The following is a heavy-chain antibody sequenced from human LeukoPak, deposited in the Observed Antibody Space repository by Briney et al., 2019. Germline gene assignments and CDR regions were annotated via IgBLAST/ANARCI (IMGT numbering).Heavy chain of an antibody. CDR3: ARGGRGYFQH. Sequence: GGSLRLSCAASGFTFSSYGMHWVRQAPGKGLEWVAFIRYDGSNKYYADSVKGRFTISRDNSKNTLYLQMNSLRAEDTAVYFCARGGRGYFQHWGQGTLVTVSS. J-gene: IGHJ1*01. D-gene: IGHD2-15*01. V-gene: IGHV3-30*02. CDR2: IRYDGSNK. CDR1: GFTFSSYG.